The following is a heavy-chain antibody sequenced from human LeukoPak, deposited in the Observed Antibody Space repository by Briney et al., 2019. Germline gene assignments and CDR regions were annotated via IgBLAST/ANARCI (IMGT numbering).Heavy chain of an antibody. D-gene: IGHD6-13*01. V-gene: IGHV4-34*01. J-gene: IGHJ4*02. CDR3: ARHGAAAGTPAFDY. Sequence: KPSETLSLTCAVYGGSFSGYYWSWIRQPTGKGLEWIGEINHSGSTNYNPSLKSRVTISVDTSKNQFSLKLSSVTAADTAVYYCARHGAAAGTPAFDYWGQGTLVTVSS. CDR2: INHSGST. CDR1: GGSFSGYY.